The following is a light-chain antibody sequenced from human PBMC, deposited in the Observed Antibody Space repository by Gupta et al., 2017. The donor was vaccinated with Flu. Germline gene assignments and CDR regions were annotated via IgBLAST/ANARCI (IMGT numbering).Light chain of an antibody. Sequence: EIVLTQSPGTLSVSPGERVTLSCRASQSVRSSYLAWYQQKPGQAPRLLISGASTRATGIPDKFSGSGSVTDFTLTISRLEPEDSAVFYCQQFQTTPWTFGQGSRVEIK. V-gene: IGKV3-20*01. CDR2: GAS. CDR3: QQFQTTPWT. J-gene: IGKJ1*01. CDR1: QSVRSSY.